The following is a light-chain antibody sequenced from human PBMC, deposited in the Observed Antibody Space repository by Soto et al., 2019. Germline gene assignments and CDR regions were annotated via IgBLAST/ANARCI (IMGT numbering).Light chain of an antibody. CDR2: DVS. J-gene: IGLJ3*02. CDR3: SSFAGSYSFWV. Sequence: QSALTQPRSVSGSPGHSVTISCTGTSSDVGDYNYVSWFQQDPGKAPKLVIYDVSKRPSGVPDRFYGSKSGNTASLTISGLQSEDEEDSSCSSFAGSYSFWVFGGGTQLTIL. CDR1: SSDVGDYNY. V-gene: IGLV2-11*01.